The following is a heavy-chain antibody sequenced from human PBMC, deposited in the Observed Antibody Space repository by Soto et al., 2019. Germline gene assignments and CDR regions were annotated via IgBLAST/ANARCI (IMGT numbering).Heavy chain of an antibody. J-gene: IGHJ4*02. CDR1: GGSISSSSYY. V-gene: IGHV4-39*01. Sequence: SETLSLTCTVSGGSISSSSYYWGWIRQPPGKGLEWIGSIYYSGSTYYNPSLKSRVTISVDTSKNQFSLKLSSVTAADTAVYYCARIIGYCSGGSCYSHYYFDYWGQGTLVTVSS. CDR3: ARIIGYCSGGSCYSHYYFDY. CDR2: IYYSGST. D-gene: IGHD2-15*01.